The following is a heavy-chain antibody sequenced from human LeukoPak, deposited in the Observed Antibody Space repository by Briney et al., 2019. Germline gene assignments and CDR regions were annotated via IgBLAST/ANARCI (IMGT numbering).Heavy chain of an antibody. CDR3: ARGTRGYSYGYSTEYFQH. CDR1: GGSFSGYY. Sequence: SETVSLTCAVYGGSFSGYYWSWIRQPPGKGREWIGEITHSGSTNYNPSLKSRVTISVDASKNQFSLKLSSVTAADTAVYYCARGTRGYSYGYSTEYFQHWGQGTLVTVSS. CDR2: ITHSGST. V-gene: IGHV4-34*01. D-gene: IGHD5-18*01. J-gene: IGHJ1*01.